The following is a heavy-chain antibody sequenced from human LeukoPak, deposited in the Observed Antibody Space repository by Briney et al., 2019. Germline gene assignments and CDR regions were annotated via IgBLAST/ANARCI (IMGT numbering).Heavy chain of an antibody. Sequence: ASVKVSCKASGGTFSSYAISWVRQAPGQGLKWMGGIIPIFGTANYAQKLQGRVTITADESTSTAYMELSSLRSEDTAVYYCARDPPMTTVATGNDYWGQGTLVTVSS. CDR3: ARDPPMTTVATGNDY. CDR2: IIPIFGTA. V-gene: IGHV1-69*13. CDR1: GGTFSSYA. D-gene: IGHD4-17*01. J-gene: IGHJ4*02.